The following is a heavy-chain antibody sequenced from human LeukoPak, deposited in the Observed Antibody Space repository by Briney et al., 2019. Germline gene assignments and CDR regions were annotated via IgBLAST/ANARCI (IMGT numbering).Heavy chain of an antibody. CDR2: IYYSGST. CDR1: GGSFSSGSYY. CDR3: ARGQQWLGAEYFQH. Sequence: SETLSLTCAVYGGSFSSGSYYWSWIRQPPGKGLEWIGYIYYSGSTNYNPSLKSRVTISVDTSKNQFSLKLSSVTAADTAVYYCARGQQWLGAEYFQHWGQGTLVTVSS. V-gene: IGHV4-61*01. J-gene: IGHJ1*01. D-gene: IGHD6-19*01.